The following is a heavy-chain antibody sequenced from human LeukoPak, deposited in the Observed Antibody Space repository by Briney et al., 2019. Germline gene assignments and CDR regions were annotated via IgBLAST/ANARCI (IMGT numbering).Heavy chain of an antibody. CDR1: GYTFTSYD. CDR2: MNPNSGNT. D-gene: IGHD6-13*01. Sequence: ASVKVSCKASGYTFTSYDINWVRQATGQGLEWMGWMNPNSGNTGYAQKLQGRVTITRNTSISTAYMELSSLRSEDTAVYYCATSREAAAGTPIRFDYWGQGTLVTVSS. CDR3: ATSREAAAGTPIRFDY. J-gene: IGHJ4*02. V-gene: IGHV1-8*03.